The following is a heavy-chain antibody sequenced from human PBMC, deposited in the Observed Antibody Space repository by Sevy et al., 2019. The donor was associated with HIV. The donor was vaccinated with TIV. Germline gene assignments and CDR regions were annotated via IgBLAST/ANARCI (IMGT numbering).Heavy chain of an antibody. CDR2: ISANTG. D-gene: IGHD3-3*01. V-gene: IGHV1-18*04. CDR3: ARQRHYDFWSIDS. CDR1: GYTFTTYG. J-gene: IGHJ4*02. Sequence: ASVKVSCKASGYTFTTYGFRWVRQAPGQGLEWMGWISANTGARILQDRITMTTDASTSTAYMEVRSLRSDDTAVYYCARQRHYDFWSIDSWGQGTLVTVSS.